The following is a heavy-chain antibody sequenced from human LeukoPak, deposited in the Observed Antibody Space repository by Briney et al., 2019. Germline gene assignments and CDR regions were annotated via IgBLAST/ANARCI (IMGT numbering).Heavy chain of an antibody. J-gene: IGHJ4*02. V-gene: IGHV1-18*01. Sequence: ASVKVSCKASGYTFTSYDINWVRQATGQGLEWMGWISPYNGNTKYAQKPQGRVTMTTDTSTSTAYMELRSLRSDDTAVYYCARGDTSGYYPPSDYWGQGTLVTVSS. CDR2: ISPYNGNT. CDR1: GYTFTSYD. CDR3: ARGDTSGYYPPSDY. D-gene: IGHD3-22*01.